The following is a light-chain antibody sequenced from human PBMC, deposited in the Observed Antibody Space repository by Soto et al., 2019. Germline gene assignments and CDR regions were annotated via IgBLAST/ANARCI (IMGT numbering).Light chain of an antibody. Sequence: LLTQSPSSLSASVGDRVTITCRASPGISNYLAWYPQEPGKAPKLLIYASSTLQTGVPSRFGGSGSGTDFTLTISSLQPADFATYYGPQLGSYPFTFGQGTRLEIK. V-gene: IGKV1-9*01. CDR3: PQLGSYPFT. CDR1: PGISNY. CDR2: ASS. J-gene: IGKJ5*01.